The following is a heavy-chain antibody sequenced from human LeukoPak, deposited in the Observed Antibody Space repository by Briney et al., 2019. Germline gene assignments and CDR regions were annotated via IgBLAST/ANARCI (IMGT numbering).Heavy chain of an antibody. Sequence: GESLRLSCAASGFTFSRYSVNWVRQAPGKGLEWVSSISSSSSYIYHADSVKGRFTISRDNAKNALYLQMNSLRAEDTAVYYCARASVYSTGGANYWGQGTLVTVSS. CDR1: GFTFSRYS. CDR3: ARASVYSTGGANY. J-gene: IGHJ4*02. D-gene: IGHD6-25*01. V-gene: IGHV3-21*01. CDR2: ISSSSSYI.